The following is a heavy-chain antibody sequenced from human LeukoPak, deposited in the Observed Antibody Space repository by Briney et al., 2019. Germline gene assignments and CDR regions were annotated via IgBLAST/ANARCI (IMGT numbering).Heavy chain of an antibody. CDR2: INPSVGGT. CDR3: ARDGEEVQGMDV. CDR1: GYTFTSYY. V-gene: IGHV1-46*01. Sequence: ASVKVSCKASGYTFTSYYIHWVRQAPGQGLEWMGIINPSVGGTTYAQKFQGRVTMTRDTSTNTFNMELSSLRSEDTAMYYCARDGEEVQGMDVWGQGTTVIVSS. D-gene: IGHD1-1*01. J-gene: IGHJ6*02.